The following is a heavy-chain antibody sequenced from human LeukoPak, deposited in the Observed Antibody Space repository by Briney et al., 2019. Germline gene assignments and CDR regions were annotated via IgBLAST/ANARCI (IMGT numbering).Heavy chain of an antibody. D-gene: IGHD6-19*01. V-gene: IGHV3-33*01. J-gene: IGHJ4*02. CDR1: GFVFSNYD. Sequence: GGSLRLSCAASGFVFSNYDMHWVRQAPGKGLEWVAVIWYDGSNKYYADSVKGRFTISRDNSKNTLYLQMNSLRAEDTAVYYCARLSSGWTKLDYWGQGTLVTVSS. CDR2: IWYDGSNK. CDR3: ARLSSGWTKLDY.